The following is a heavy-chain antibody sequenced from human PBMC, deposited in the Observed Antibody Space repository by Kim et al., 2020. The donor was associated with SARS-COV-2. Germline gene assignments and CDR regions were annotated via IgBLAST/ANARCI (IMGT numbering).Heavy chain of an antibody. D-gene: IGHD3-16*02. CDR2: ISGSGGST. CDR1: GFTFSSYA. CDR3: AKDRGVDYGHYVWGSYRYPHDAFDI. V-gene: IGHV3-23*01. Sequence: GGSLRLSCAASGFTFSSYAMSWVRQAPGKGLEWVSAISGSGGSTYYADSVKGRFTISRDNSKNTLYLQMNSLRAEDTAVYYCAKDRGVDYGHYVWGSYRYPHDAFDIWGQGTMVTVSS. J-gene: IGHJ3*02.